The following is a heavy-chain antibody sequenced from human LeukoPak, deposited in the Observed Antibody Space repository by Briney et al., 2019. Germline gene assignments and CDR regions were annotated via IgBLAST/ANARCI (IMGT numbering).Heavy chain of an antibody. Sequence: GGSMSLSCAAAGFTLTSYGMHWVRPPHGKGMEWVAVISSDGSNKYYADSAKGRLTISRDNSKNTLYLQMNRRIAEDTAVDYCANRFREAAACTELDYWGQGTLVTVSS. V-gene: IGHV3-30*18. CDR1: GFTLTSYG. D-gene: IGHD6-13*01. J-gene: IGHJ4*02. CDR2: ISSDGSNK. CDR3: ANRFREAAACTELDY.